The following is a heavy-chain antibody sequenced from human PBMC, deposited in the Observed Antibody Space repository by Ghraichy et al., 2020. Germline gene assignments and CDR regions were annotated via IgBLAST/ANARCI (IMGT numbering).Heavy chain of an antibody. CDR2: ISGSGGTT. D-gene: IGHD2/OR15-2a*01. CDR1: GFSFSPYA. V-gene: IGHV3-23*01. J-gene: IGHJ4*02. CDR3: AKESEYSSTWLDS. Sequence: LTCAASGFSFSPYAMSWVRQAPGTGLEWVSSISGSGGTTYYAASVKGRFTISRDNSKTTVDLQMNNLRDDDTAVYYCAKESEYSSTWLDSWGQGTLVTVSS.